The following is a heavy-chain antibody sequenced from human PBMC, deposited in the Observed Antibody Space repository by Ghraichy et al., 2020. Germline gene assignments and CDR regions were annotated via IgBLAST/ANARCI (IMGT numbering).Heavy chain of an antibody. V-gene: IGHV3-48*02. CDR1: GFSFSTYR. D-gene: IGHD7-27*01. CDR2: IDDSSSTI. Sequence: GGSLRLSCAASGFSFSTYRMNWVRQAPGKGLEWVSYIDDSSSTIYYGDSVWGRFTVSRDNAKNSLYLQMNSLREDDTAIYYCASGKELGMIESWGQGTLVTVSS. CDR3: ASGKELGMIES. J-gene: IGHJ5*01.